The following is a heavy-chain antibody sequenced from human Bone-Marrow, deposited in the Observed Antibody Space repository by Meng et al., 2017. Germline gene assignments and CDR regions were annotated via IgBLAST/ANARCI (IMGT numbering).Heavy chain of an antibody. CDR2: INHSGST. D-gene: IGHD1-26*01. Sequence: SETLSLTCAVYGGSFSGYYWSWIRQPPGKGLEWIGEINHSGSTNYNPSLKSRVTISVDTSKNQFSLKLSSVTAADTAVYYCARDSSGVGATTSSEYWGQGTRVT. CDR3: ARDSSGVGATTSSEY. CDR1: GGSFSGYY. V-gene: IGHV4-34*01. J-gene: IGHJ4*02.